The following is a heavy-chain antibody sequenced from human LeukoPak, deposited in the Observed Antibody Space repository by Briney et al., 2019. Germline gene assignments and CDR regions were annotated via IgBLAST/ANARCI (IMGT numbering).Heavy chain of an antibody. CDR2: ISYDGSNK. J-gene: IGHJ4*02. CDR3: AREDCSSTSCYVDY. CDR1: GFTFSSYG. D-gene: IGHD2-2*01. V-gene: IGHV3-30*03. Sequence: GGSLRLSCAASGFTFSSYGMHWVRQAPGKGLEWVAVISYDGSNKYYADSVKGRFTISRDNSKNTLYLQMNCLRAEDTAVYYCAREDCSSTSCYVDYWGQGTLVTVSS.